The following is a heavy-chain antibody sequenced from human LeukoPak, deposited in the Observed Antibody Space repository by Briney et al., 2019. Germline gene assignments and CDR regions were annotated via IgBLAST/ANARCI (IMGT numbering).Heavy chain of an antibody. CDR2: IKNDGSGT. V-gene: IGHV3-74*01. CDR3: ARGGWGTAIDY. Sequence: PGGPLRLSCAASGFTFSGHWLHWVRQVPGKGLVWVSYIKNDGSGTTYADSVKGRFTISRDNAKNTVDLQMNSLRAEDTAVYYCARGGWGTAIDYLGQGTLVTVSS. CDR1: GFTFSGHW. D-gene: IGHD1-7*01. J-gene: IGHJ4*02.